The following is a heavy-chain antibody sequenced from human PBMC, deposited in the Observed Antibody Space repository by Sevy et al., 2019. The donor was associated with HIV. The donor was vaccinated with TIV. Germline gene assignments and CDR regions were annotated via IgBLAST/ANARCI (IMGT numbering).Heavy chain of an antibody. V-gene: IGHV4-59*08. J-gene: IGHJ4*02. CDR1: GGSITSLY. CDR2: IYYNGHI. Sequence: SETLSLTCTVSGGSITSLYWNWIRQPPGKGLEWIANIYYNGHINYNPSLKSRVTLSLDTSKNKFSLRLSSVTAADTAMCYWAGENAWGRGYSWGQGTLVTVSS. D-gene: IGHD1-26*01. CDR3: AGENAWGRGYS.